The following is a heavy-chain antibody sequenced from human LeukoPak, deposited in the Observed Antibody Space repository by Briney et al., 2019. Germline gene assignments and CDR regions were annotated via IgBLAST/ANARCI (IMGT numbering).Heavy chain of an antibody. V-gene: IGHV1-2*02. CDR2: INPNSGGP. CDR1: GYTFTGYY. CDR3: AREFRRYCSGGNCYSPLEHAFDI. D-gene: IGHD2-15*01. Sequence: EASVKVSCTASGYTFTGYYMHWVRQAPGQGLEWMGWINPNSGGPNYAQRFQGRVTMTRATSISTAYMELSRLRSDDTAVYYCAREFRRYCSGGNCYSPLEHAFDIWGQGTMVTVSS. J-gene: IGHJ3*02.